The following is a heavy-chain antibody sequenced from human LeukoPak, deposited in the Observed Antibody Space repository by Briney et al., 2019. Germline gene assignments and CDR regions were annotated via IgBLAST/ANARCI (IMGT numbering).Heavy chain of an antibody. J-gene: IGHJ4*02. CDR3: AKLSPYYYGSGSYPDY. Sequence: GGSLRLSCAASGFTFSSYSMNWVRRAPGKGLEWVSAISGGGGATYYADSVKGRFTISRDNSKNTLSLQMNSLRAEDTAVYYCAKLSPYYYGSGSYPDYWGQGTLVTVSS. V-gene: IGHV3-23*01. CDR2: ISGGGGAT. D-gene: IGHD3-10*01. CDR1: GFTFSSYS.